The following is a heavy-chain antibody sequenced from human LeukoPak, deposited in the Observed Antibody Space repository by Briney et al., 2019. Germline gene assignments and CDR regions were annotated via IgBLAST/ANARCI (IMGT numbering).Heavy chain of an antibody. D-gene: IGHD6-19*01. CDR2: ISYDGSNK. CDR1: GFTYSSHA. J-gene: IGHJ3*02. Sequence: GGSLRLSCAASGFTYSSHAMSWVRQAPGKGLEWVAVISYDGSNKYYADSVKGRFTISRDNSKNTLFLEMNSLRAEDTAVYYCAKALTSGWYLDAFNIWGQGTMVTVSS. V-gene: IGHV3-30*18. CDR3: AKALTSGWYLDAFNI.